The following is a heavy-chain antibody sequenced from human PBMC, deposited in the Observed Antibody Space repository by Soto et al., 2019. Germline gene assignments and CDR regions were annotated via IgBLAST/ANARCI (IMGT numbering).Heavy chain of an antibody. V-gene: IGHV1-69*08. CDR3: AREEYYYGSAAFFDY. CDR1: GGTFSSYT. CDR2: IIPILGIA. D-gene: IGHD3-10*01. J-gene: IGHJ4*02. Sequence: QVQLVQSGAEVKKPGSSVKVSCKASGGTFSSYTISWVRQAPGQGLEWMGRIIPILGIANYAQKFQGRVTITADKSTSTAYMELSSLRSEDTAVYYCAREEYYYGSAAFFDYRGQGTLVTVSS.